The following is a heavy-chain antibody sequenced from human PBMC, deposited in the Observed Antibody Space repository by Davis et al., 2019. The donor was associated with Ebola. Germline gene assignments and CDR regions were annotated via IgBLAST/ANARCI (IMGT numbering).Heavy chain of an antibody. CDR2: ISSSSSYI. J-gene: IGHJ3*02. CDR3: ARDLGFREPDAFDI. V-gene: IGHV3-21*01. Sequence: PGGSLRLSCAASGFTFSSYSMNWVRQAPGKGLEWVSSISSSSSYIYYADSVKGRFTISRDNAKNSLYLQMNSLRAEDTAVYYCARDLGFREPDAFDIWGQGTMVTVSS. D-gene: IGHD3-10*01. CDR1: GFTFSSYS.